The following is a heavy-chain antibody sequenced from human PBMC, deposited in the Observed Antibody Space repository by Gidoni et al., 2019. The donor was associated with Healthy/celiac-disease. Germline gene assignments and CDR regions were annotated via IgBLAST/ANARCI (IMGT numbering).Heavy chain of an antibody. J-gene: IGHJ6*02. V-gene: IGHV3-53*01. CDR3: ARAPVGLRLGELSAYYYYYGMDV. Sequence: EVQLVESGGGLIQPGGSLRLSCAASGFTVSSNYMSWVRQAPGKGLEWVSVIYSGGSTYYADSVKGRFTISRDNSKNTLYLQRNSRRDGDTAVYYCARAPVGLRLGELSAYYYYYGMDVWGQGTTVTVSS. D-gene: IGHD3-16*02. CDR2: IYSGGST. CDR1: GFTVSSNY.